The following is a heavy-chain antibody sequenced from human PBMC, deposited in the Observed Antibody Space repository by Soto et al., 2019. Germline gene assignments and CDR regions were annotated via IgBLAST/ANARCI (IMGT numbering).Heavy chain of an antibody. CDR3: ARDPSYYDSTDYVSWFDP. CDR2: IYYTGST. V-gene: IGHV4-59*01. Sequence: PPGKGLEWIGNIYYTGSTNYNPSLKSRVTISIGTSKNQFSLKVTSVTAADTAVYYCARDPSYYDSTDYVSWFDPWGQGTLVTVS. J-gene: IGHJ5*02. D-gene: IGHD3-22*01.